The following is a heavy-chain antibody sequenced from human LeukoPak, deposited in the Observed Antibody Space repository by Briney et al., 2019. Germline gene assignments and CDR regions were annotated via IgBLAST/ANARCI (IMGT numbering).Heavy chain of an antibody. CDR2: IYPGDSDT. CDR3: ARLISGYAFDI. V-gene: IGHV5-51*01. D-gene: IGHD3-16*02. J-gene: IGHJ3*02. Sequence: GESLKISCEGSGYTFPNYWIGWVRQMPGKGLERMGVIYPGDSDTRYSPSFQGQVTISADKSIRTASLQWSSLKASDTAMYYCARLISGYAFDIWGQGTMVTVSS. CDR1: GYTFPNYW.